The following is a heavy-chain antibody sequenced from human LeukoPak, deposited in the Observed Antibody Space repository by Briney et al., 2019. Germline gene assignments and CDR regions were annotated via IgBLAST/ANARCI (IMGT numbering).Heavy chain of an antibody. J-gene: IGHJ4*02. CDR1: GFTFSSYS. CDR3: AKDFYSGSYYYFDY. CDR2: ISSSSSYI. Sequence: PGGSLRLSCAASGFTFSSYSMNWVRQAPGKGLEWVSSISSSSSYIYYADSVKGRFTISRDNAKNSLYLQMNSLRGEDTALYYCAKDFYSGSYYYFDYWGQGTLVTVSS. V-gene: IGHV3-21*04. D-gene: IGHD1-26*01.